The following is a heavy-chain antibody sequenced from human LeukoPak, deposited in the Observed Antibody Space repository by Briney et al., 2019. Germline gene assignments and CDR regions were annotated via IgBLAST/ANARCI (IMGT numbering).Heavy chain of an antibody. CDR2: IYHSGST. D-gene: IGHD6-19*01. CDR1: GGSISSGNW. CDR3: APQGSDWYSNFDY. V-gene: IGHV4-4*02. Sequence: SETLSLTCAVSGGSISSGNWWSWVPQPPGKGLEWIGEIYHSGSTNYNPSLKSRVTISVDKSKNQFSLKLSSVTAADTAVYYCAPQGSDWYSNFDYWGQGTLVTVSS. J-gene: IGHJ4*02.